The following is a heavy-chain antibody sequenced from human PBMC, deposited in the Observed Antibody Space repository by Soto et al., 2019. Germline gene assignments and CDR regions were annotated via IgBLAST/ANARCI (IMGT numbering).Heavy chain of an antibody. CDR3: ARDGALGFDY. V-gene: IGHV3-30-3*01. CDR1: GFTFSGYA. D-gene: IGHD3-16*01. CDR2: ISYDGSNK. J-gene: IGHJ4*02. Sequence: GGSLRLSCAASGFTFSGYAMHWVRQAPGKGLEWVAVISYDGSNKYYADSVKGRFTISRDNSKNTLYLQMNSLRAEDTAVYYCARDGALGFDYWGQGTLVTVSS.